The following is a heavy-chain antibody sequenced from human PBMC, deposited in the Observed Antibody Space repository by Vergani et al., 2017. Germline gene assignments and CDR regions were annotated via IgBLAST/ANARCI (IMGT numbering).Heavy chain of an antibody. CDR2: IHPADSDT. J-gene: IGHJ4*02. CDR1: GYSFTNYW. CDR3: ARLYGRDSSGGKYFDY. D-gene: IGHD3-22*01. Sequence: EVQLVQSGAEVKKSGESLKIFCQISGYSFTNYWIGWVRQMPGKGLEWMGIIHPADSDTRYSPSFQGQVTISVDKSISTAYLQRSSLKAADSAMYYCARLYGRDSSGGKYFDYWGQGTLVTVSS. V-gene: IGHV5-51*01.